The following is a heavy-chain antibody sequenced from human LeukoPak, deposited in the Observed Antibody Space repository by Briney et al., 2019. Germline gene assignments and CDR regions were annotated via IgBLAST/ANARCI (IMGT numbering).Heavy chain of an antibody. Sequence: PSETLSLTCAVSGGSISSGGYSWSWIRQPAGEGLEWIGYIYHSGSTYYNPSLKSRVTISVDRSKNQFSLKLSSVTAADTAVYYCARGVSGAVSGFDYWGQGTLVTVSS. J-gene: IGHJ4*02. V-gene: IGHV4-30-2*01. CDR1: GGSISSGGYS. D-gene: IGHD6-19*01. CDR3: ARGVSGAVSGFDY. CDR2: IYHSGST.